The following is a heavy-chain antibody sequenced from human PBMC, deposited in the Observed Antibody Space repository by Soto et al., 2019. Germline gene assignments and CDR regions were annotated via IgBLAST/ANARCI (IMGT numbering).Heavy chain of an antibody. D-gene: IGHD3-10*01. CDR2: LIPIFGTP. V-gene: IGHV1-69*01. CDR1: GGTFANDA. J-gene: IGHJ4*02. CDR3: ARSFIDRGVISYFFDS. Sequence: QVQLVQSGAEVKKPGSSVKVSCRASGGTFANDAINWVRQAPGQGLEWMGGLIPIFGTPNYAQKFQGRVTITADESTNTAYLELSSLRSEDTAVYFCARSFIDRGVISYFFDSWGQGTLITVSS.